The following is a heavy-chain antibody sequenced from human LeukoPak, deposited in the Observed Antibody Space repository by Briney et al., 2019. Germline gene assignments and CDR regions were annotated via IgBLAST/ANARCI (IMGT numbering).Heavy chain of an antibody. CDR1: GFTFISYA. CDR3: AKDPHPLYCRSATCYFH. CDR2: ISGSGDYI. Sequence: GGSLRLSCAASGFTFISYAMSWVRQAPGKGLEWVSSISGSGDYIYYADSVKGRFTISRDNSKNTLYLQMNSLRVEDTAVYYCAKDPHPLYCRSATCYFHWGQGTLVTVSS. V-gene: IGHV3-23*01. J-gene: IGHJ4*02. D-gene: IGHD2-2*01.